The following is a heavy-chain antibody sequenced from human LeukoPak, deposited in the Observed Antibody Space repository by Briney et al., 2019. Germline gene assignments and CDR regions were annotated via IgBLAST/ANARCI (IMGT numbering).Heavy chain of an antibody. D-gene: IGHD2-15*01. J-gene: IGHJ3*02. CDR3: ARWSYGALDI. CDR1: GGSFSGYY. Sequence: SETLSLTCAVYGGSFSGYYWSWIRQPPGKGLEWIGIIYHSGSTHYNPSLKSRVTISVDTSNNQFSLKLNSVTAADTAVYYCARWSYGALDIWGQGTMVTVSS. CDR2: IYHSGST. V-gene: IGHV4-34*01.